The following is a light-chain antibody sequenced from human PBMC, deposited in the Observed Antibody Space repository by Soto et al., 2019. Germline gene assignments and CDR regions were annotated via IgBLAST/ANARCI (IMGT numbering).Light chain of an antibody. CDR3: HQYADSPRT. CDR2: GAS. J-gene: IGKJ1*01. V-gene: IGKV3-20*01. Sequence: EIVLTQSPGTLSLSPGERATLSCRASQSVGKNFVAWYQQKPGQAPRFLMYGASTRATGIPDRFSGSGSWTDFTLTINRLEPEDFAVYYCHQYADSPRTFGQGTKVEI. CDR1: QSVGKNF.